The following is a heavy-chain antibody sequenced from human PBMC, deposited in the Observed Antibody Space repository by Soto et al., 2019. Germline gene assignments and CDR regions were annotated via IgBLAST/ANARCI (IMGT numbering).Heavy chain of an antibody. CDR1: GFTFPTST. CDR2: SVVGHGNT. D-gene: IGHD6-13*01. Sequence: SVKVSCKASGFTFPTSTIQWVRQTRGHRLEWIGWSVVGHGNTNFAQDLRQRVTFSRDIATSTAYMDVSTLRSDDTAMYYCATASAGYTFGFDLWGQGSLVTVSS. J-gene: IGHJ4*02. CDR3: ATASAGYTFGFDL. V-gene: IGHV1-58*02.